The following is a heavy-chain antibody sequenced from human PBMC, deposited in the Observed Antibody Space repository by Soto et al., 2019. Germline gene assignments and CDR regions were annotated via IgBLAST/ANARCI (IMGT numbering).Heavy chain of an antibody. J-gene: IGHJ4*02. CDR3: AKDQGSSWYEIDY. CDR1: GFTFSNYA. V-gene: IGHV3-23*01. Sequence: EVQLLESGGGLVQPGGSLRLSCAASGFTFSNYAVTWVGQAPGKGLEGVSTISRSGGSTYYADSVKGRFTISRDNSKNTLYLQMNSLRAEDTAVYYCAKDQGSSWYEIDYWGQGTLVTVSS. CDR2: ISRSGGST. D-gene: IGHD6-13*01.